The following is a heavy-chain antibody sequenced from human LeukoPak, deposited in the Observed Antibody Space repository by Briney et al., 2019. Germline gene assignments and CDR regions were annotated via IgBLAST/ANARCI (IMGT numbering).Heavy chain of an antibody. Sequence: PGGSLRLSCAASGFTFSSYAMSWVRQAPGKGLEWVSAISDSGGSTYYADSVKGRFTISRDNSKNTLYLQMNSLRAEDTDVYYCAKDASYSSGWDLFDYWGQGTLVTVSS. CDR2: ISDSGGST. D-gene: IGHD6-19*01. V-gene: IGHV3-23*01. CDR1: GFTFSSYA. CDR3: AKDASYSSGWDLFDY. J-gene: IGHJ4*02.